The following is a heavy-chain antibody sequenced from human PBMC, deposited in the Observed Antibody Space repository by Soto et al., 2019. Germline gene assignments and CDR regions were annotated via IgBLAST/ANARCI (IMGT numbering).Heavy chain of an antibody. D-gene: IGHD6-19*01. CDR3: ARGDGIAVAGTRFSHFDY. J-gene: IGHJ4*02. CDR2: IIPIFGTA. Sequence: QVQLVQSGAEVKKPGSSVKVSCKASGGTFSSYAISWVRQAPGQGLEWMGGIIPIFGTANYAQKFQGRVTTTADESTSTAYMELSSLRSEDTAVYYCARGDGIAVAGTRFSHFDYWGQGTLVTVSS. V-gene: IGHV1-69*01. CDR1: GGTFSSYA.